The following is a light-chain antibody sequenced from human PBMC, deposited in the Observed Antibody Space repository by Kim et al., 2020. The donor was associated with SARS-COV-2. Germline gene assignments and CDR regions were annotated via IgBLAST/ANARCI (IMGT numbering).Light chain of an antibody. V-gene: IGKV1-12*01. CDR3: QQANSFPLT. Sequence: DIQMTQSPSTVSASVGDRVTITCRASQGISSRLAWYQKKPGKAPKLLIYAASSLQGGVPSRFSGSGSGTDFTLTISSLQPEDFATYYCQQANSFPLTFGEGTKVDIK. J-gene: IGKJ4*01. CDR2: AAS. CDR1: QGISSR.